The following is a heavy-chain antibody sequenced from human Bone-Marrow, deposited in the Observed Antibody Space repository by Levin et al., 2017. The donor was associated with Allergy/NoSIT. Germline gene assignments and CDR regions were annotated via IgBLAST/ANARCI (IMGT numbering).Heavy chain of an antibody. J-gene: IGHJ3*02. CDR2: IIPIFGTA. CDR3: ASPVSVGDSSGEPVSGFDAFDI. CDR1: GGTFSSYA. Sequence: ASVKVSCKASGGTFSSYAISWVRQAPGQGLEWMGGIIPIFGTANYAQKFQGRVTITADESTSTAYMELSSLSSEDTAVYYCASPVSVGDSSGEPVSGFDAFDIWGQGTMVTVSS. D-gene: IGHD6-19*01. V-gene: IGHV1-69*13.